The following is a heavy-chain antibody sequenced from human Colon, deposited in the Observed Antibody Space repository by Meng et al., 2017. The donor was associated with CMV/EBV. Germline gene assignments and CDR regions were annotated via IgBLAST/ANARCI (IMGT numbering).Heavy chain of an antibody. CDR3: CRPTAVASSATDY. Sequence: GESLKLSCEASGFTFSDSAMYWVRQASGKGLEWVGRIRTKAHNYATTYAASVEGRFTISRDDSKNMVYLEMHSLKTEDTALYYCCRPTAVASSATDYWGQGTLVTVSS. V-gene: IGHV3-73*01. CDR1: GFTFSDSA. D-gene: IGHD6-19*01. CDR2: IRTKAHNYAT. J-gene: IGHJ4*02.